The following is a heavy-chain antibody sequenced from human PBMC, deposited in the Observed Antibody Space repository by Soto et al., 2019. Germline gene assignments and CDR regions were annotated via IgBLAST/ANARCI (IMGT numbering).Heavy chain of an antibody. V-gene: IGHV3-53*01. CDR1: GFSVSTSH. Sequence: GESLKISCAAAGFSVSTSHISWVRQAPGKGLEWVSVIYSGGATHYAVSVKGRFIIPRDKSKNTVDLQMNSLRAEDTAVYYCARLVGNSWLDSWGQGTLVTVSS. D-gene: IGHD2-2*01. CDR3: ARLVGNSWLDS. J-gene: IGHJ5*01. CDR2: IYSGGAT.